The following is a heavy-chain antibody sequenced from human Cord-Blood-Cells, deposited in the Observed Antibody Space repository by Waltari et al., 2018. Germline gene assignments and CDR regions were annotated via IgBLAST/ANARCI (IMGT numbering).Heavy chain of an antibody. CDR2: KSYEGSNK. Sequence: QVQLVESGGGVVQPGRSLRLSCAASGFTFSSYAMHWVRQAPGKGLEWVAVKSYEGSNKYYAESVKGRFTISRDNSKNTLYLQMNSLRAEDTAVYYCARGRVIPHFDYWGQGTLVTVSS. CDR3: ARGRVIPHFDY. CDR1: GFTFSSYA. J-gene: IGHJ4*02. V-gene: IGHV3-30-3*01. D-gene: IGHD3-10*01.